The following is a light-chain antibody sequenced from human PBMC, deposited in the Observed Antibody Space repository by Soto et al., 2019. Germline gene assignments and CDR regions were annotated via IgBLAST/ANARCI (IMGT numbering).Light chain of an antibody. Sequence: QSALTQPASVSGSPGQSITISCTGTSSDVGAYNFVSWYQQHPGKAPKLIFYEVSNRPPGLSDRFSGSKSGTTASLTISGLPAEDEADYFCSSYTTNKTLLFGGGTKLTVL. CDR1: SSDVGAYNF. J-gene: IGLJ2*01. V-gene: IGLV2-14*01. CDR2: EVS. CDR3: SSYTTNKTLL.